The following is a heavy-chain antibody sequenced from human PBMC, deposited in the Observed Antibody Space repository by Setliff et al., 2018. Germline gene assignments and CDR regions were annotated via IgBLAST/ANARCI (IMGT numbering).Heavy chain of an antibody. CDR1: GFTFSDYS. D-gene: IGHD3-22*01. V-gene: IGHV3-48*04. Sequence: PGGSLRLSCAASGFTFSDYSMNWVRQAPGKGLQWVSYISSASRTIHYADSVKGRFSISRENAMNSLYLQMNSLRADDTAVYYCARQRYYDTTEKAFDIWGQGTMVTVSS. CDR2: ISSASRTI. CDR3: ARQRYYDTTEKAFDI. J-gene: IGHJ3*02.